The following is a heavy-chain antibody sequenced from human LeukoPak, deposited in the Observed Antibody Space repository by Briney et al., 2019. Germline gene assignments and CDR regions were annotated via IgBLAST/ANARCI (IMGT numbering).Heavy chain of an antibody. CDR2: ISAYNGNT. V-gene: IGHV1-18*01. CDR3: ARDPYSLGGYYMDV. Sequence: ASVTVSCKASGYTFTSYGISWVRQAPGQGLEWMGWISAYNGNTNYAQKLQGRVTMTTDTSTSTAYMELRSLRSDDTAVYYCARDPYSLGGYYMDVWGKGTTVTVSS. D-gene: IGHD3-16*01. J-gene: IGHJ6*03. CDR1: GYTFTSYG.